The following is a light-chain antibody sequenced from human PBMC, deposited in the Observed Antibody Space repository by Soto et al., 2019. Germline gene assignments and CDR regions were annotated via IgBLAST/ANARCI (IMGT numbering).Light chain of an antibody. CDR2: EIN. J-gene: IGLJ1*01. CDR3: SSFAGSNNFPYV. V-gene: IGLV2-8*01. Sequence: QSALTQPPSASGSPGQSVTISCTGTSSDVGAYDYVSWYQQHPGKAHKLMIYEINKRPSGVPDRFSGSKSGNTASLTVSGLQAEDEADYYCSSFAGSNNFPYVFGTGTKVTVL. CDR1: SSDVGAYDY.